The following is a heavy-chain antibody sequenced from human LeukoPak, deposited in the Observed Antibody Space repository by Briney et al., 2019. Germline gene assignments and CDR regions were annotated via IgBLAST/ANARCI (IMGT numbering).Heavy chain of an antibody. Sequence: SETLSLTCTVSGYSLSSGYYWGWIRQPPGKGLEWIGKIYHTGTTYQNSTLKSRVTISVDTSKNQFSLNLKSVTAADTAFYYCARALTIAAFDYWGQGTLVTVSS. CDR1: GYSLSSGYY. CDR2: IYHTGTT. V-gene: IGHV4-38-2*02. D-gene: IGHD6-13*01. J-gene: IGHJ4*02. CDR3: ARALTIAAFDY.